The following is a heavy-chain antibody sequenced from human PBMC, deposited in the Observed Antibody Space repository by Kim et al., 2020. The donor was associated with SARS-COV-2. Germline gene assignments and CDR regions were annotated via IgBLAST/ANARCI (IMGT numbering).Heavy chain of an antibody. J-gene: IGHJ5*02. V-gene: IGHV1-2*06. CDR2: INPNSGGT. CDR3: ASGSITGTNHWFDP. CDR1: GYTFTGYY. D-gene: IGHD1-7*01. Sequence: ASVKVSCKASGYTFTGYYMHWVRQAPGQGLEWMGRINPNSGGTNYAQKFQGRVTMTRDTSINTAYMELSRLRSDDTAVYYCASGSITGTNHWFDPWGQGTLVTVSS.